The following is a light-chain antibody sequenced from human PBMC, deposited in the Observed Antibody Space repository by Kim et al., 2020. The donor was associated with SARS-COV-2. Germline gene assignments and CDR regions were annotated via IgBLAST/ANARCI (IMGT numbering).Light chain of an antibody. J-gene: IGLJ3*02. CDR2: DVS. Sequence: QSALTQPASVSGSPGQSITISCTGTRSDVGGYNYVSWYQQHPGKAPKLMIYDVSKRPSGVSNRFSGSKSGNTASLTISGLQAEDEADYYCGSYTSSTTRVFGGGTQLTVL. CDR3: GSYTSSTTRV. CDR1: RSDVGGYNY. V-gene: IGLV2-14*01.